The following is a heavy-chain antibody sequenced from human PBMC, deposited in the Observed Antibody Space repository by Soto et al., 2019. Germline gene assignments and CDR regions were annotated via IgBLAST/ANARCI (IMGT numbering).Heavy chain of an antibody. CDR3: ARVKVVTATDF. J-gene: IGHJ4*02. Sequence: GGSLRLSCAASGFTFSSCSMNWVRQAPGKGLEWVSYISSSSSTIYYADSVKGRFTISRDNAKNSLYLQMHSLRDGDTAVYYCARVKVVTATDFWGQGTLVTVSS. CDR2: ISSSSSTI. CDR1: GFTFSSCS. D-gene: IGHD2-21*02. V-gene: IGHV3-48*02.